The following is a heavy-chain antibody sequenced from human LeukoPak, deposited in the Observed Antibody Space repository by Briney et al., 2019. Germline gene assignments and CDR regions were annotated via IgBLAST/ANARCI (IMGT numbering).Heavy chain of an antibody. CDR2: ISGRDSKT. J-gene: IGHJ4*02. D-gene: IGHD4-23*01. CDR3: AKRSDYGDNGNYFDY. Sequence: GGSLRLSCAASGFTFSSYGMSWVRQAPGKGLEWVSAISGRDSKTYYADSVEGRFTISRDNSKDTLYLQMNSLSAEDTAVYYCAKRSDYGDNGNYFDYWGQGTPVTVSS. CDR1: GFTFSSYG. V-gene: IGHV3-23*01.